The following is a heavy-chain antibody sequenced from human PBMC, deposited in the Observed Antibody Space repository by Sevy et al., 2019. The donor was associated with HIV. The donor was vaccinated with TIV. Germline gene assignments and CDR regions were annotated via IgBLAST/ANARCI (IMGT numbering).Heavy chain of an antibody. V-gene: IGHV3-49*03. CDR1: EFTFGDYA. D-gene: IGHD6-13*01. CDR3: TRDLASKYSSSWYRYYYYYGMDV. Sequence: GGSLRLSCTASEFTFGDYAMSWFRQAPGKGLEWVGFIRSKAYGGTTEYAASVKGRFTISRDDSKSIAYLQMNSLKTEDTAVYYCTRDLASKYSSSWYRYYYYYGMDVWGQGTTVTVSS. J-gene: IGHJ6*02. CDR2: IRSKAYGGTT.